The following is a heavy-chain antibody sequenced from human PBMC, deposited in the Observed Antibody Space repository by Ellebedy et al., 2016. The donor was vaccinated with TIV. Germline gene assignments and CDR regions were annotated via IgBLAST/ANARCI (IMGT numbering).Heavy chain of an antibody. D-gene: IGHD1-26*01. CDR1: GISFSNYA. Sequence: GGSLRLSCAGSGISFSNYAMHWVRQDPGEGLEWVSGLSGSGGTTHYADSVKGRFTISRDNSKNILYLQMTGLRAADTATYFCARDRASGTYPNWFDPWGRGTLVSVSS. CDR2: LSGSGGTT. V-gene: IGHV3-23*01. CDR3: ARDRASGTYPNWFDP. J-gene: IGHJ5*02.